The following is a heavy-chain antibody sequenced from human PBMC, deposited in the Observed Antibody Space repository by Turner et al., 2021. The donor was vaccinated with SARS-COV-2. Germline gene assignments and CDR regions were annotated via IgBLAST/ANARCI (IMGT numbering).Heavy chain of an antibody. J-gene: IGHJ6*02. Sequence: QLQLQESGPGLVKPSETLSLTCTVSGGSISSTSYCWGWIRQPPGKGLEWIGSIYYSGSTYYNPSLKSRVTISVDTSKNQFSLKLSSVTAADTAVYYCAGEVVVLTTTHYGMDVWGQGTTVTVSS. V-gene: IGHV4-39*01. CDR3: AGEVVVLTTTHYGMDV. D-gene: IGHD1-26*01. CDR1: GGSISSTSYC. CDR2: IYYSGST.